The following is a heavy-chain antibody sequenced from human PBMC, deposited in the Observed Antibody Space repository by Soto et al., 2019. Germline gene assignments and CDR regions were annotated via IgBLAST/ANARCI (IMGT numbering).Heavy chain of an antibody. CDR2: IYYSGST. D-gene: IGHD3-10*01. CDR3: ATERYYYGSGSYYNNYYYYYGMDV. J-gene: IGHJ6*02. Sequence: SETLSLTCTVSCGSISSSSYYWGWIRQPPGRGLEWIGSIYYSGSTYYNPSLKSRVTISVDTSKNQFSLKLSSVTAADTAVYYCATERYYYGSGSYYNNYYYYYGMDVWGQGTTVTVSS. V-gene: IGHV4-39*01. CDR1: CGSISSSSYY.